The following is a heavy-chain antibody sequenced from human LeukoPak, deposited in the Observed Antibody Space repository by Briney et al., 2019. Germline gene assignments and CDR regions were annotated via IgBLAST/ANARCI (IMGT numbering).Heavy chain of an antibody. J-gene: IGHJ4*02. CDR2: IYPGDSDT. D-gene: IGHD5-24*01. V-gene: IGHV5-51*01. Sequence: GESLKTSRKGSGYNFSTYWIVWVRQMPGKGLERLGIIYPGDSDTKYSPSFQGQVTISAVKSISTAYSQWSSLKASHSAMYYCARHPRVGYNSGFFDFRGQGTLVTVSS. CDR3: ARHPRVGYNSGFFDF. CDR1: GYNFSTYW.